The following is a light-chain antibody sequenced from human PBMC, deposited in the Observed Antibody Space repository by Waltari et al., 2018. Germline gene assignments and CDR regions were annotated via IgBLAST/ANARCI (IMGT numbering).Light chain of an antibody. Sequence: SVLTQPPSLSAAPGQKVTISCSGDRFNIGNNYVSWYQQVPGTVPKLLIYENKRRPSGCPDRFSASKSGTSATLDITGLQPGDEADYYCGTWDTRLRAGVFGGGTSLTV. V-gene: IGLV1-51*01. CDR1: RFNIGNNY. CDR2: ENK. CDR3: GTWDTRLRAGV. J-gene: IGLJ3*02.